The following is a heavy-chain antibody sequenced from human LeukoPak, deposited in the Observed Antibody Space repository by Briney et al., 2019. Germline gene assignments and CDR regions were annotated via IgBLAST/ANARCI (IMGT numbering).Heavy chain of an antibody. CDR2: IYTSGNT. D-gene: IGHD2-2*01. Sequence: NPSETLSLTCTVSGGSISSGSYYWNWIRRPAGKGLEWIGRIYTSGNTNYNPSLKSRVTISVDTSKNQFSLKLSSVTAADTAVYYCARSGCSSTSCYQADYWGQGTLVTVSS. J-gene: IGHJ4*02. CDR1: GGSISSGSYY. CDR3: ARSGCSSTSCYQADY. V-gene: IGHV4-61*02.